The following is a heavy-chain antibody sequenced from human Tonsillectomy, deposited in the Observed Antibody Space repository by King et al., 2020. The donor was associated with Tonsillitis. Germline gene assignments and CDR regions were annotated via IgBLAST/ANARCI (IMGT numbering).Heavy chain of an antibody. CDR1: GFTFSSHA. CDR2: INDGGDRT. CDR3: AAGHYDILNTFFVY. D-gene: IGHD3-9*01. Sequence: VQLVESGGGLRRPGGSQTLSCAASGFTFSSHAMNWVRQAPGKGLEWVSGINDGGDRTYYADSVKGRFTISRDNSKNMLYLHMNTLRAEDTAVYYCAAGHYDILNTFFVYGGQGILVTVSS. J-gene: IGHJ4*02. V-gene: IGHV3-23*04.